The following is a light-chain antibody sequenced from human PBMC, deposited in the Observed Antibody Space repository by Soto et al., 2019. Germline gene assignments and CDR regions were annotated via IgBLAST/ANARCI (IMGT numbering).Light chain of an antibody. CDR3: SAYTSSMSYV. CDR1: SSDVGGYNY. J-gene: IGLJ1*01. CDR2: DVS. V-gene: IGLV2-14*03. Sequence: QSALTQPASVSGSPGQSITISCTGTSSDVGGYNYVSWYQSHPGEAPKLIIYDVSNRPSGVSDRFSGSKSGNTASLTISGLQAEDEADDYCSAYTSSMSYVFGTGTKVTVL.